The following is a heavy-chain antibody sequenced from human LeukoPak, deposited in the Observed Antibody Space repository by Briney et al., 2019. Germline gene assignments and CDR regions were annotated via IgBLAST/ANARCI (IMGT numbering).Heavy chain of an antibody. CDR2: ISGSGGST. CDR1: GFTFSSYA. D-gene: IGHD2-15*01. J-gene: IGHJ4*02. CDR3: AKSTPAQTRVDYFDY. V-gene: IGHV3-23*01. Sequence: PGGSLRLSCAASGFTFSSYAVSWVRQAPGKGLEWVSAISGSGGSTSYADSVKGRFTISRDNSKNTLYLQMNSLRAEDTAVYYCAKSTPAQTRVDYFDYWGQGTLVTVSS.